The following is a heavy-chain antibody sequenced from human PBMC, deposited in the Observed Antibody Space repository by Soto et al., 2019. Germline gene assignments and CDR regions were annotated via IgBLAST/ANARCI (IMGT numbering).Heavy chain of an antibody. CDR3: ARGTRKQWRREEDAFDI. V-gene: IGHV3-11*01. J-gene: IGHJ3*02. CDR2: ISSSGSTI. Sequence: GGSLRLSCAASGFTFGDYYMSWIRQAPGKGLEWVSHISSSGSTIYYADSVKGRFTISRDNAKNSLYLQMNSLRAEDTAVYYCARGTRKQWRREEDAFDIWGQGTMVTVSS. CDR1: GFTFGDYY. D-gene: IGHD6-19*01.